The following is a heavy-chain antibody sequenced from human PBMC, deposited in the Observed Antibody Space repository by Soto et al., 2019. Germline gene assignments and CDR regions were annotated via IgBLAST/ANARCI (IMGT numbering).Heavy chain of an antibody. J-gene: IGHJ6*02. V-gene: IGHV5-10-1*01. D-gene: IGHD5-12*01. Sequence: GESLKISCKGSGYSFTSYWINCVSQMPGKGLEGMGRSDPSDSYTNYSPSFQGHVTISAEKSISTAYLQWSSLKASDTAMYYCARHYRDGYNFYYNYRMEVWGQGTTVTVSS. CDR3: ARHYRDGYNFYYNYRMEV. CDR2: SDPSDSYT. CDR1: GYSFTSYW.